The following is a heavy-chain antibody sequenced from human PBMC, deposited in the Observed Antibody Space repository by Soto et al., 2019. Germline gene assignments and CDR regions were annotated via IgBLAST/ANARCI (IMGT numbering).Heavy chain of an antibody. Sequence: SSETLSLTCTVSGGSISSSSYYWGWIRQPPGKGLEWIGSIYYSGSTYYNPSLKSRVTISVDTSKNQFSLKLSSVTAADTAVYYCARHGDSSGWYGAYYYGMDVWGQGTTVTVSS. V-gene: IGHV4-39*01. CDR1: GGSISSSSYY. CDR3: ARHGDSSGWYGAYYYGMDV. CDR2: IYYSGST. D-gene: IGHD6-19*01. J-gene: IGHJ6*02.